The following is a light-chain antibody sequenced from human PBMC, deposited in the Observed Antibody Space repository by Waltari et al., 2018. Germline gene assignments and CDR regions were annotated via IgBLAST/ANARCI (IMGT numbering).Light chain of an antibody. Sequence: QSVLTQPPSASGAPGQRVTISCSGSSSNIGSNSVYWYQQFPGTAPRLLSYRNFQGPSGFPERFSGSKSGTSASLAISGLRSEDEADYYCAVWDDNLYGVVFGGGTKLTVL. J-gene: IGLJ2*01. CDR2: RNF. V-gene: IGLV1-47*01. CDR3: AVWDDNLYGVV. CDR1: SSNIGSNS.